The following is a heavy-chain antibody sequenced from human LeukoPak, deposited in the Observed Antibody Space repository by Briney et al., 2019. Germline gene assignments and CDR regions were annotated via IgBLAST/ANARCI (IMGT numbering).Heavy chain of an antibody. Sequence: PSETLSLTCAVYGGSFSGYYWSWIRQPPGKGLEWIGEINHSGSTNYNPSLKSRVTISVDTSKNQFSLKLSSVTAADTAVYYCARGLRVTAGAFDIWGQGTVVTVSS. CDR1: GGSFSGYY. V-gene: IGHV4-34*01. CDR3: ARGLRVTAGAFDI. D-gene: IGHD2-21*02. J-gene: IGHJ3*02. CDR2: INHSGST.